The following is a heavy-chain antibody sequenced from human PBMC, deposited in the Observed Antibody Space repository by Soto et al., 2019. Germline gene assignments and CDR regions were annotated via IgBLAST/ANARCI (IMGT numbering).Heavy chain of an antibody. Sequence: SVKVSCKASGVTFSSYAISWVRQAPGQGLEWMGGIIPIFGTANYAQKFQGRVTITADESTSTAYMELSSLRSEDTAVYYCARVGIYCSSTSCNYYYYGMDVWGQGTTVTVSS. J-gene: IGHJ6*02. CDR3: ARVGIYCSSTSCNYYYYGMDV. CDR1: GVTFSSYA. CDR2: IIPIFGTA. V-gene: IGHV1-69*13. D-gene: IGHD2-2*01.